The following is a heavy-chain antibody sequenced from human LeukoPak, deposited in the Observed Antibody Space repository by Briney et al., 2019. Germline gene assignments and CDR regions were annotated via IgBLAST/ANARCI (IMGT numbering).Heavy chain of an antibody. CDR3: AREDVDGYLPDGY. CDR1: GFTFSSYW. J-gene: IGHJ4*02. Sequence: GGSLRLCCAASGFTFSSYWMHWVRQAPGKGLVWVSRINSDGSSTSYADSVKGRFTISRDNAKNTLYLQMNGLRAEDTAVYYCAREDVDGYLPDGYWGQGTLVTVSS. CDR2: INSDGSST. V-gene: IGHV3-74*01. D-gene: IGHD5-24*01.